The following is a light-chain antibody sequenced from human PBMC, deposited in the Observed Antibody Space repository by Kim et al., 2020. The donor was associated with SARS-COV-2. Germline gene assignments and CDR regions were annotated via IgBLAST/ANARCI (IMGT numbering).Light chain of an antibody. V-gene: IGLV2-8*01. CDR2: EVN. CDR1: SSDVGGYNY. J-gene: IGLJ3*02. Sequence: GQSVTISCTGTSSDVGGYNYVSWYQQHPGKAPKVMIYEVNKRPSGVPDRFSGSKSGNTASLTVSGLQAEDEAEYYCSSYAGSDTWVFCGGTKLTVL. CDR3: SSYAGSDTWV.